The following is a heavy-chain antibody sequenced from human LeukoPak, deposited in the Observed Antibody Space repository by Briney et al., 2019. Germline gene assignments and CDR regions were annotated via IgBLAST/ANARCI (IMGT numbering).Heavy chain of an antibody. CDR1: GGTFSSYA. V-gene: IGHV1-69*01. Sequence: ASVKVSCKASGGTFSSYAISWVRQAPGQGLEWMGGIIPIFGTANYAQKFQGRVTITADESTSTAYMELSSLRSEDTAVYYCARRYCSSTSCYAGGLDYWGQGTLVTVSS. J-gene: IGHJ4*02. D-gene: IGHD2-2*01. CDR2: IIPIFGTA. CDR3: ARRYCSSTSCYAGGLDY.